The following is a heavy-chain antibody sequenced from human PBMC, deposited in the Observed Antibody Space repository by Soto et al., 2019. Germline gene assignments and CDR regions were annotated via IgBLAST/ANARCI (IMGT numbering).Heavy chain of an antibody. CDR2: IYSGGST. V-gene: IGHV3-53*01. J-gene: IGHJ6*02. D-gene: IGHD5-18*01. Sequence: GGSLRLSCAASGFTVSSNYMSWVRQAPGKGLEWVSVIYSGGSTYYADSVKGRFTISRDNSKNTLYLQMNSLRAEDTAVYYCAGEPGGYSYGYISHYYGMDVWGQGTTVTVSS. CDR1: GFTVSSNY. CDR3: AGEPGGYSYGYISHYYGMDV.